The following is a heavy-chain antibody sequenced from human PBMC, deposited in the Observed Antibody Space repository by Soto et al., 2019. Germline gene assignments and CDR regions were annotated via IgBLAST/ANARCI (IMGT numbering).Heavy chain of an antibody. CDR2: IRSKANSYAT. J-gene: IGHJ4*02. CDR1: GFTFSGSA. D-gene: IGHD2-2*01. Sequence: QPGGSLRLSCAASGFTFSGSAMHWVRQASGKGLEWVGRIRSKANSYATAYAASVKGRFTISRDDSKNTAYLQMNSLKTEDTAVYYCARGYCSSTSCFPGGYYFDYWGQGTLVTVSS. V-gene: IGHV3-73*01. CDR3: ARGYCSSTSCFPGGYYFDY.